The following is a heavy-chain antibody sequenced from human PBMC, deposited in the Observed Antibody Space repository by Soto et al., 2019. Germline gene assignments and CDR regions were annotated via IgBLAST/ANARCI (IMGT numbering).Heavy chain of an antibody. CDR3: AKSLMDYDILTGYYYYYGMDA. CDR2: ISYDGSNK. CDR1: GFAFMSYG. D-gene: IGHD3-9*01. J-gene: IGHJ6*02. Sequence: CAASGFAFMSYGMSWVSQAPGKWLEGVAVISYDGSNKYYADSVKGRFTISRDNSKNTLYLQMNSLRAEDTAVYYCAKSLMDYDILTGYYYYYGMDAWGQGATVTVSS. V-gene: IGHV3-30*18.